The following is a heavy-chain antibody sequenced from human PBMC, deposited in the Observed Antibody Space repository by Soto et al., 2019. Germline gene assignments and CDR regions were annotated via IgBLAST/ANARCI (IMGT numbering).Heavy chain of an antibody. Sequence: PGESLKISCEGSGYNFATQWIGWVRQMPGKGLEWMGIIYPGDSDTRYSPSLQGQVTISADKSMYTAYLQWSSLKTSDTAMYYCARHIGYDGLLRDWGQGTLVTVSS. V-gene: IGHV5-51*01. CDR2: IYPGDSDT. D-gene: IGHD2-15*01. J-gene: IGHJ4*02. CDR3: ARHIGYDGLLRD. CDR1: GYNFATQW.